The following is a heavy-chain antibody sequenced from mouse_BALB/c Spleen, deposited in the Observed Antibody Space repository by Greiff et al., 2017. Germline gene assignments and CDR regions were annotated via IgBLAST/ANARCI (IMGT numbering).Heavy chain of an antibody. D-gene: IGHD2-3*01. J-gene: IGHJ3*01. Sequence: QLQESGPELVKPGASVKMSCKASGYTFTSYVMHWVKQKPGQGLEWIGYINPYNDGTKYNEKFKGKATLTSDKSSSTAYMELSSLTSEDSAVYYCARGGYDDGYPFAYWGQGTLVTVSA. CDR1: GYTFTSYV. V-gene: IGHV1-14*01. CDR2: INPYNDGT. CDR3: ARGGYDDGYPFAY.